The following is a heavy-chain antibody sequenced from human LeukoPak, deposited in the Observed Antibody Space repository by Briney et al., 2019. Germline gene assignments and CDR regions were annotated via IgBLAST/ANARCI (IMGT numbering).Heavy chain of an antibody. CDR2: IYPGDSDT. J-gene: IGHJ4*02. CDR3: ARHSVDYNYGDYFFDY. Sequence: PGESLKISCKGSGYSFTSYWIGWVRQMPGKGLEWMGIIYPGDSDTRDSPSFQGQVTISADKSISTAYLQWSSLKASDTAMYYCARHSVDYNYGDYFFDYWGQGTLVTVSS. V-gene: IGHV5-51*01. D-gene: IGHD4-17*01. CDR1: GYSFTSYW.